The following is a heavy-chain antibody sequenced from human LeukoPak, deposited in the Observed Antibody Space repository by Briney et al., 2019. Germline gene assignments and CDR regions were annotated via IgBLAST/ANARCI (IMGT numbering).Heavy chain of an antibody. D-gene: IGHD4-17*01. J-gene: IGHJ3*02. CDR1: GGTFSSYA. Sequence: ASVKVSCKASGGTFSSYAISWVRQAPGQGLEWMGGIIPIFGTANYAQKFQGRVTITADESTSTAYMELSILISDDTAVYFCARDADYGDYSGAFDIWGQGTMVTVSS. CDR2: IIPIFGTA. CDR3: ARDADYGDYSGAFDI. V-gene: IGHV1-69*13.